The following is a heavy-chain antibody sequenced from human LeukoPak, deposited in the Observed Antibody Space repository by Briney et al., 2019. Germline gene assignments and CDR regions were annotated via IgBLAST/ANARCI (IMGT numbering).Heavy chain of an antibody. J-gene: IGHJ4*02. V-gene: IGHV4-59*08. CDR2: IYYSGST. D-gene: IGHD3-10*01. Sequence: SETLSLTCTVSGGSISIYYWSWIRQPPGKGLEWIGYIYYSGSTNYNPSLKSRVTISVDTSKNQFSLKLSSVTAADTAVYYCARHSTGFGENDYWGQGTLVTVSS. CDR1: GGSISIYY. CDR3: ARHSTGFGENDY.